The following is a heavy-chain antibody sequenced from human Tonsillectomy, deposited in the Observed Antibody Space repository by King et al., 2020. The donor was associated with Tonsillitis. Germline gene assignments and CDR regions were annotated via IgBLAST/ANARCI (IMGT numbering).Heavy chain of an antibody. CDR2: IRYDGSNK. Sequence: VQLVESGGGVVQPGGSLRLSCTASGSTFSTYGMHWVRQAPGKGLEWVAFIRYDGSNKYYVDSVKGRFTISRDNSKNTLYLQMNSLRAEDTAAYYCVAPRSGDSYGFDAFDIWGQGTMVTVSS. D-gene: IGHD5-18*01. V-gene: IGHV3-30*02. J-gene: IGHJ3*02. CDR1: GSTFSTYG. CDR3: VAPRSGDSYGFDAFDI.